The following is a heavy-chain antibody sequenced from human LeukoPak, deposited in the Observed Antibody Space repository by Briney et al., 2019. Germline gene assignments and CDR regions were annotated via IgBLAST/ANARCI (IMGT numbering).Heavy chain of an antibody. J-gene: IGHJ4*02. CDR3: ARDPYDSSGYYPLDY. CDR2: IWFGGTKN. CDR1: GFSFSSHG. Sequence: QPGGSLRLSCAASGFSFSSHGMHWVRQAPGKGLEWVAVIWFGGTKNFYADSVRGRFTISRDNSKNMLYLQMNSLRPEDTAVYYCARDPYDSSGYYPLDYWGQGTLVTVSS. V-gene: IGHV3-33*08. D-gene: IGHD3-22*01.